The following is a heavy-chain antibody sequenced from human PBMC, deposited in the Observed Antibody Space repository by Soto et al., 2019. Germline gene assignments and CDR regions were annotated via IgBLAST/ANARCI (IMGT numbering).Heavy chain of an antibody. CDR3: ARDRSAVAVEWSGWFDP. CDR2: IIPIFGTA. J-gene: IGHJ5*02. V-gene: IGHV1-69*13. Sequence: ASVKGSCKASGGTFSSYAVIWVRQAPGQGLEWMGGIIPIFGTANYAQKFQGRVTITADESTSTAYMELSSLRSEDTAVYYCARDRSAVAVEWSGWFDPWGQGTLVTVSS. CDR1: GGTFSSYA. D-gene: IGHD2-15*01.